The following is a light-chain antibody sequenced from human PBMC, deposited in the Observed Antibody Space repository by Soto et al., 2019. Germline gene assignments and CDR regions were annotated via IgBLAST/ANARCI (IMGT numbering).Light chain of an antibody. J-gene: IGKJ3*01. V-gene: IGKV1-33*01. CDR1: QDITTY. CDR2: DAS. CDR3: LYYDRLPPRGA. Sequence: DIQMTQSPSSLSASVGDRVTLTCQASQDITTYLHWFQQKPGKVPKLLIRDASNMDTGVPPRFSGSGSGTHFTFTISSLQPEDFATYFCLYYDRLPPRGAFGPGTIVD.